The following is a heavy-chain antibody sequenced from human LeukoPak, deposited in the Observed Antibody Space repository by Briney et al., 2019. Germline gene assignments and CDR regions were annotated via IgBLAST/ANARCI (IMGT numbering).Heavy chain of an antibody. CDR1: GFTFSDYY. V-gene: IGHV3-11*04. Sequence: GGSLRLSCAASGFTFSDYYMSWIRQAPGKGLEWVSYISSSGSTIYYADSVKGRFTISRDNAKNSLYLQMNSLRAEDTAVYYCARDLRSPETPHFDYWGQGTLVTVSS. CDR2: ISSSGSTI. J-gene: IGHJ4*02. CDR3: ARDLRSPETPHFDY.